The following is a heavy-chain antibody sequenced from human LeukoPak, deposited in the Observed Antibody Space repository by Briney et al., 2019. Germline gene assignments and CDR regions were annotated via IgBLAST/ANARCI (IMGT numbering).Heavy chain of an antibody. J-gene: IGHJ5*02. V-gene: IGHV1-18*01. CDR2: ISAYNGNT. CDR1: GYTFTSSG. CDR3: ARDGLSYTNPNNWFDP. Sequence: ASVKVSCKASGYTFTSSGISWVRQAPGQGLEWMGWISAYNGNTNYAQNLQGRVTMTTDTSTDTAYMELRSLRSDDTAVYYCARDGLSYTNPNNWFDPWGQGTLVTVSS. D-gene: IGHD2-2*02.